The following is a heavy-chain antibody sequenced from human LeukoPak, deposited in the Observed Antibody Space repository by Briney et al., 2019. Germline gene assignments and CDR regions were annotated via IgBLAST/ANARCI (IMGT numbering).Heavy chain of an antibody. D-gene: IGHD3-16*02. Sequence: GASVKVSCKAFGYTFTDYYIHWVRQAPGQGLEWVGWINPKRGGTNYAQNFKGRVTMTRDTSITTAYMELSSLRSDDTAVYYCVRGRDMISFGGIIAPFKCWGQGTLVTVSS. J-gene: IGHJ4*02. CDR1: GYTFTDYY. CDR2: INPKRGGT. CDR3: VRGRDMISFGGIIAPFKC. V-gene: IGHV1-2*02.